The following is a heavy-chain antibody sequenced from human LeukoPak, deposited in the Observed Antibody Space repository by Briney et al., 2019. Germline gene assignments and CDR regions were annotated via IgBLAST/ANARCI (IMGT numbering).Heavy chain of an antibody. V-gene: IGHV1-69-2*01. Sequence: ASVKVSCKVSGYTFTDYYMHWVQQAPGKGLEWMGLVDPEDGETIYATKFQGRVTITSTTYTDTAYMELCILRSEDTAVYYCARDCNYGSSCGTPSLFDYWGQGTLVTVSS. CDR2: VDPEDGET. CDR3: ARDCNYGSSCGTPSLFDY. D-gene: IGHD6-13*01. J-gene: IGHJ4*02. CDR1: GYTFTDYY.